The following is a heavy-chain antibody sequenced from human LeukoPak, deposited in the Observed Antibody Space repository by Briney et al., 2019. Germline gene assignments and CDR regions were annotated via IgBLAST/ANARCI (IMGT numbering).Heavy chain of an antibody. CDR3: AKDWSSTEWELSYGMDV. CDR1: GFTFSSYG. CDR2: ISYDGSNK. Sequence: GGSLRLSCAASGFTFSSYGMHWVRQAPGKGLEWVAVISYDGSNKYYADSVKGRFTISRDNSKNTLYLQMKSLRAEDTAVYYCAKDWSSTEWELSYGMDVWGQGTTVTVSS. J-gene: IGHJ6*02. D-gene: IGHD1-26*01. V-gene: IGHV3-30*18.